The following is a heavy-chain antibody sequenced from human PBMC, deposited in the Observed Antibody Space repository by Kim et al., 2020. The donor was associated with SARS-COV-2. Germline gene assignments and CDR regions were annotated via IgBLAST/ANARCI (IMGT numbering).Heavy chain of an antibody. Sequence: SQTLSLTCAISGDSVPSNSAAWNWIRQSPSRGLEWLGRTFYRSKWYYEYALSVKSRITVNPDTSKNQFSLQLKSVTPEDTAVYYCVGGGGWNTWGQGTLVTVSS. J-gene: IGHJ5*02. V-gene: IGHV6-1*01. CDR3: VGGGGWNT. CDR1: GDSVPSNSAA. D-gene: IGHD6-19*01. CDR2: TFYRSKWYY.